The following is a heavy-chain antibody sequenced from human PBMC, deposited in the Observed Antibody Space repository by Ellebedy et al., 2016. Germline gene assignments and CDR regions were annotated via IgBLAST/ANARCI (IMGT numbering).Heavy chain of an antibody. V-gene: IGHV3-66*01. CDR2: LYSGGTI. J-gene: IGHJ4*02. CDR1: GFTVSSNY. D-gene: IGHD3-10*01. CDR3: THKAVNREVDY. Sequence: GESLKISCAVSGFTVSSNYMSWVRQAPGKGLEWVSVLYSGGTIYYADSVKGRFTISRDDFKNTLYLQMNSLRAVDTATYFCTHKAVNREVDYWGQGTLVIVSS.